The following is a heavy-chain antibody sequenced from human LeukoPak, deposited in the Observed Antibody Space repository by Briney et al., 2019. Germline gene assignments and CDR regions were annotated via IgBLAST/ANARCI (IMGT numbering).Heavy chain of an antibody. CDR3: ARDDGYCSSTSCYGFDY. D-gene: IGHD2-2*01. Sequence: GGSLRLSCAASGFTFSSYSMNWVRQAPGKGLEWVSYISSTSSTIYYADSVKGRFTISRDNAKNSLYLQMNSLRAEDTAVYYCARDDGYCSSTSCYGFDYWGQGTLVTVSS. V-gene: IGHV3-48*01. CDR1: GFTFSSYS. CDR2: ISSTSSTI. J-gene: IGHJ4*02.